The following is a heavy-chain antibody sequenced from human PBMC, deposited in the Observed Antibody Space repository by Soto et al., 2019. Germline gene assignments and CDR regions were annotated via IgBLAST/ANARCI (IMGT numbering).Heavy chain of an antibody. Sequence: QVQLAESGGGVVQPGRSLRLSCAGSGFTFSSYAMHWVRQAPGKGLEWVAAISDDGSSEYSADSVKGRFTISRDNSKNTLFLEMNSLTAEDTALYSCVKVHYGSGSYLDSWGQGTLVIGSS. J-gene: IGHJ4*02. V-gene: IGHV3-30*18. CDR2: ISDDGSSE. D-gene: IGHD3-10*01. CDR1: GFTFSSYA. CDR3: VKVHYGSGSYLDS.